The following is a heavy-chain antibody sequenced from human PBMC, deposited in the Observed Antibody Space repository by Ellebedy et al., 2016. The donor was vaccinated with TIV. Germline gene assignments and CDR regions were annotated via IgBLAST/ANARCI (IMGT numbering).Heavy chain of an antibody. Sequence: PGGSLRLSCTVSGGSISNSGYYWGWIRQPPGKGLEWLGSIHYTGSTYYSPSLKSRVTISTDTSKNQFSLKVSSVTAADTAVYYCARRRGGWSSVCDYWGQGTLVTVSS. CDR2: IHYTGST. CDR3: ARRRGGWSSVCDY. V-gene: IGHV4-39*01. D-gene: IGHD2-15*01. CDR1: GGSISNSGYY. J-gene: IGHJ4*02.